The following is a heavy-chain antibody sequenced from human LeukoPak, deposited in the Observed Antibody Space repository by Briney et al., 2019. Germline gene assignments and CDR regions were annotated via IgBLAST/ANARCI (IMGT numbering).Heavy chain of an antibody. CDR1: GGTFSSYA. Sequence: SVKVSCKASGGTFSSYAISWVRQAPGQGLEWMGGIIPIFGTANYAQKFQGRVTITADESTSTAYMELSSLRSEDTAVYYCASSPGIAVAGPLSDWGQGTLVTVSS. V-gene: IGHV1-69*01. D-gene: IGHD6-19*01. CDR3: ASSPGIAVAGPLSD. J-gene: IGHJ4*02. CDR2: IIPIFGTA.